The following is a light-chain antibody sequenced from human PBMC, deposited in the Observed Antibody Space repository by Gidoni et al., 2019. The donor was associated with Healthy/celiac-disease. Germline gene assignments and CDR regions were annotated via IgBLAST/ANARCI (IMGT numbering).Light chain of an antibody. V-gene: IGKV1-33*01. J-gene: IGKJ2*01. CDR1: QDISNY. CDR3: QQYDNLPYRTRYEYT. CDR2: DAS. Sequence: DIQMTQSPSSLSASVGDRVTITCQASQDISNYLNWYQQKPGKAPKLLIYDASNLETGVPSRFSGSGSGTDFTFTISSLQPEDIATYYCQQYDNLPYRTRYEYTFGQGTKLEIK.